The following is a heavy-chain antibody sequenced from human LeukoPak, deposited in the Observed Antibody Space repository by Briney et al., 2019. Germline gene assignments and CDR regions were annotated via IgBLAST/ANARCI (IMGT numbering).Heavy chain of an antibody. J-gene: IGHJ4*02. V-gene: IGHV3-23*01. CDR1: GFTFSSYA. CDR2: ISGSGGST. D-gene: IGHD3-3*01. CDR3: AKSPGPYDFLSGYYGY. Sequence: WGSLRLSCAASGFTFSSYAMSWVRQAPGKGLEWVSAISGSGGSTYYADSVKGRFTISRDNAKNTLYLQMNSLRAEDTAVYYCAKSPGPYDFLSGYYGYWGQGTLVTVSS.